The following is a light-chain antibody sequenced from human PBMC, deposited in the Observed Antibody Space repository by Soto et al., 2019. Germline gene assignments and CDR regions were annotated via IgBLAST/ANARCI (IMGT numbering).Light chain of an antibody. Sequence: EIVLTQSPATLSLSPGERATLSCRAGQSVSSYLAWYQQKPGQAPRLLIYDASNRATDIPARFSGSGSGTDFTITISSLKPEDFAVYYCLQRSGWPWTFGQGTKVEIK. J-gene: IGKJ1*01. V-gene: IGKV3-11*01. CDR1: QSVSSY. CDR2: DAS. CDR3: LQRSGWPWT.